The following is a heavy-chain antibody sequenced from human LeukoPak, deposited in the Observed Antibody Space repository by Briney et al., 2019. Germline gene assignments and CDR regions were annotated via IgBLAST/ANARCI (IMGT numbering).Heavy chain of an antibody. V-gene: IGHV3-11*04. Sequence: GGSLRLSCAASGFTFSDYYMSWIRQPPGQGLEWCSYISSSGSTIYYAASVKGRFTISRDNAKSSLYLQMNSLRAEDTAVYYCARDFPSIAVAASDYWGQGTLVTVSS. J-gene: IGHJ4*02. D-gene: IGHD6-19*01. CDR2: ISSSGSTI. CDR1: GFTFSDYY. CDR3: ARDFPSIAVAASDY.